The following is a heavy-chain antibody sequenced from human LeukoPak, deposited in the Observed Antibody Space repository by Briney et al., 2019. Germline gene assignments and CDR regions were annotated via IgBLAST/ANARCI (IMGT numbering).Heavy chain of an antibody. CDR3: ARVGRDGGPYYVDH. D-gene: IGHD4-23*01. CDR1: GFTFSHHS. CDR2: ISTASSTI. V-gene: IGHV3-48*01. Sequence: QAGGSLRLSCAASGFTFSHHSMNWVRQAPGKGLDWVSYISTASSTIYYADTVKGRFTISRDNAKNSLYLQMNSLRAGDTAVYYCARVGRDGGPYYVDHWGQGTLVTVSS. J-gene: IGHJ4*02.